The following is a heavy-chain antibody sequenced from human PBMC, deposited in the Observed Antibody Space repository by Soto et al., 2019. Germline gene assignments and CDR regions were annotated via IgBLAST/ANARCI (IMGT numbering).Heavy chain of an antibody. CDR2: IYRAGST. D-gene: IGHD1-7*01. J-gene: IGHJ4*02. V-gene: IGHV4-4*02. Sequence: SETLSLTCAVSGGSFTSNNWWTWVRQPPGQGLEWSGEIYRAGSTNYNPSLKSRVTISLDKSENQFSLKVTSLTAADTAVYYCATRDRGTSVDYWGQGTLVTVSS. CDR1: GGSFTSNNW. CDR3: ATRDRGTSVDY.